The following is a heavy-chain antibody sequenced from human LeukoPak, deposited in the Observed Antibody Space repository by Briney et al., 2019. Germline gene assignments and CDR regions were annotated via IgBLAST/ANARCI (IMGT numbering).Heavy chain of an antibody. Sequence: GGSLRLSCAASGFTFRSYAMSWVRQAPGKGLEWVSTISGDGGTTYYADSVKGRFTISRDNSKNTLYLQMNSLRAEDTAVYYCAKGGTWMATMFIDYWGQGTLVTVSS. CDR2: ISGDGGTT. D-gene: IGHD5-24*01. CDR3: AKGGTWMATMFIDY. J-gene: IGHJ4*02. V-gene: IGHV3-23*01. CDR1: GFTFRSYA.